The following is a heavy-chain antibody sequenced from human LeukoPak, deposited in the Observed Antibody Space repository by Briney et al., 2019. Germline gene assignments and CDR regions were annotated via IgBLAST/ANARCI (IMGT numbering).Heavy chain of an antibody. D-gene: IGHD3-10*01. Sequence: SETLSLTCTVSGGSISSYYWSWIRQPAGKGLEWIGRIYTSGSTNYNPSLKSRVTMSVDTSKNQFSLKLSSVTAADTAVYYCARDFRLLWFGESTYGMDVWGQGTTVTVSS. J-gene: IGHJ6*02. V-gene: IGHV4-4*07. CDR2: IYTSGST. CDR3: ARDFRLLWFGESTYGMDV. CDR1: GGSISSYY.